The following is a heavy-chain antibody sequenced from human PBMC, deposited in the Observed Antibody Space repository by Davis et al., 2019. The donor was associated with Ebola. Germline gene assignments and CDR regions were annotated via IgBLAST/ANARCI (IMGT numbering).Heavy chain of an antibody. J-gene: IGHJ4*02. CDR2: SRNRENRYNT. CDR1: GFTFSAYY. D-gene: IGHD1/OR15-1a*01. V-gene: IGHV3-72*01. Sequence: GESLKISCAVSGFTFSAYYMDWVRLTPGKGLEWVGLSRNRENRYNTEYAASVRGRFTISRDDSEKSLYLQMNSLRTEDTAVYYCVTENWYRFESWGQGTLVTVSS. CDR3: VTENWYRFES.